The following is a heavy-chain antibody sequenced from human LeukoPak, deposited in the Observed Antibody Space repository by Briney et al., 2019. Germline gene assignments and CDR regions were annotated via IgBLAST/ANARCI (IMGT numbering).Heavy chain of an antibody. V-gene: IGHV1-18*01. D-gene: IGHD3-9*01. CDR1: GYTFTSYG. J-gene: IGHJ6*02. CDR3: ARGQWRGDILTGYTPKAMDV. CDR2: ISAYNGNT. Sequence: ASVKVSCKASGYTFTSYGISWVRQAPGQGLEWMGWISAYNGNTNYAQKFQGRVTITADESTSTAYMELSSLRSEDTAVYYCARGQWRGDILTGYTPKAMDVWGQGTTVTVSS.